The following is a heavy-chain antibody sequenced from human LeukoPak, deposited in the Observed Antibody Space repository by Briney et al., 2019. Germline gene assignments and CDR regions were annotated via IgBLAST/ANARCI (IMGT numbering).Heavy chain of an antibody. CDR3: AKGGGDSSGYASDY. CDR2: ISGRGGST. CDR1: GFTFSNLA. Sequence: GGSLRLSCAASGFTFSNLAMSWVRQAPGKGLEWVSAISGRGGSTYRADSVKGRFTISRDNSKNTLYLQMNSLRAEDTAVYYCAKGGGDSSGYASDYWGQGTLVTVSS. D-gene: IGHD3-22*01. J-gene: IGHJ4*02. V-gene: IGHV3-23*01.